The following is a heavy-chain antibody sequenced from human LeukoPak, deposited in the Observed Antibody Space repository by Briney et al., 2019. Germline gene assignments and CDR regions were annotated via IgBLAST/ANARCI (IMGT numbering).Heavy chain of an antibody. D-gene: IGHD3-3*02. Sequence: SGTLSLTCAVSGGSISSTSWYSWVRQPPGKGLEWIGEIYHSGRTNYKASLKSRVTISLDKSKNQFSLKLTSVTAADTAVYYCARALIFGVAPTVEAFDIWGQGTMVTVSS. J-gene: IGHJ3*02. CDR2: IYHSGRT. CDR3: ARALIFGVAPTVEAFDI. CDR1: GGSISSTSW. V-gene: IGHV4-4*02.